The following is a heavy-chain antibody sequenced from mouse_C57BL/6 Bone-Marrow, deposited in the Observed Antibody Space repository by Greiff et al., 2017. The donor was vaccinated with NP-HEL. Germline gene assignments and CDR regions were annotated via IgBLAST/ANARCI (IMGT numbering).Heavy chain of an antibody. J-gene: IGHJ2*01. CDR2: SRNKANDYTT. Sequence: EVKLVESGGGLLQSGRSLRLSCATSGFTFSDFYMEWVRQAPGKGLEWIAASRNKANDYTTEYSASVKGRFIVSRDTSQSILYLQMNALRAEDTAIYYCARDAGGYFDYWGQGTTLTVSS. CDR3: ARDAGGYFDY. CDR1: GFTFSDFY. V-gene: IGHV7-1*01.